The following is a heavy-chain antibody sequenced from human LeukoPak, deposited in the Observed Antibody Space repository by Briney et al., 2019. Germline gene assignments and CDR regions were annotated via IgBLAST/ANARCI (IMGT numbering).Heavy chain of an antibody. CDR2: ISGSGGST. D-gene: IGHD6-19*01. CDR1: GFTFSSYA. J-gene: IGHJ4*02. CDR3: AKFRSSGWSLFDY. V-gene: IGHV3-23*01. Sequence: GGSLRLSCAASGFTFSSYAMSWVRQAPGKGLEGVSAISGSGGSTYYADSVKGRFTISRDNSKNTLYLQMNSLRAEDTAVYYCAKFRSSGWSLFDYWGQGTLVTVSS.